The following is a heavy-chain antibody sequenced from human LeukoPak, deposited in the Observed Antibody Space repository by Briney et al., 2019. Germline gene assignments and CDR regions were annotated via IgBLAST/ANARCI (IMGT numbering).Heavy chain of an antibody. J-gene: IGHJ4*02. CDR3: VKEEGAIGGNFFDS. V-gene: IGHV3-64D*06. CDR2: ISSDVGRT. CDR1: GFTFSNYG. Sequence: GGSLRLSCSASGFTFSNYGIHWVRQSPGRGLAHVSGISSDVGRTYYADSVKGRFSISRDNSKKTVYLQMSSLRPEDTALYYCVKEEGAIGGNFFDSWGQGTLVTVS. D-gene: IGHD3-16*01.